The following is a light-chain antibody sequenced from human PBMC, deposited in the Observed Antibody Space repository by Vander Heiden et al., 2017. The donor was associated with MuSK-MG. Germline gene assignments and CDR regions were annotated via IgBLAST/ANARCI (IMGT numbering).Light chain of an antibody. Sequence: VSVALGQTVSITCQGDSLRSYYASWYQQKPGQAPVLVIYGKNNRPSGIPDRFSGSSSGNTASLTITGAQAEDEADYYCNSRDSSGNHLGVFGGGTKLTVL. V-gene: IGLV3-19*01. CDR1: SLRSYY. J-gene: IGLJ2*01. CDR3: NSRDSSGNHLGV. CDR2: GKN.